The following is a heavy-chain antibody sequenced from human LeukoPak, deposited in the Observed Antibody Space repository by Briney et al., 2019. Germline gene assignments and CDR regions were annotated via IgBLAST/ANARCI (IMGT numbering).Heavy chain of an antibody. D-gene: IGHD3-16*02. J-gene: IGHJ4*02. Sequence: SETLSLTCAVYGGSFSGYYWSWIRQPPGKGLEWIGEINHSGSTNYNPSLKSRVTISVDTSKNQFSLKLSSATAADTAVCYCARETRLPVWGSYRYTSIDYWGQGTLVTVSS. CDR3: ARETRLPVWGSYRYTSIDY. CDR2: INHSGST. CDR1: GGSFSGYY. V-gene: IGHV4-34*01.